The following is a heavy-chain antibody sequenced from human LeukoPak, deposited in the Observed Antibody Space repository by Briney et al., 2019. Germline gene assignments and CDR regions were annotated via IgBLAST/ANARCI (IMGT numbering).Heavy chain of an antibody. J-gene: IGHJ5*02. D-gene: IGHD6-13*01. CDR2: IYTSGST. Sequence: PSETLSLTCTVSGGSMSSYYWSWIRQPAGKGLEWIGRIYTSGSTNYNPSLKSRVTMSVDTSKNQFSLKLSSVTAADTAVYYCARVRRIAAAGSDWFDPWGQGTLVTVSS. CDR1: GGSMSSYY. CDR3: ARVRRIAAAGSDWFDP. V-gene: IGHV4-4*07.